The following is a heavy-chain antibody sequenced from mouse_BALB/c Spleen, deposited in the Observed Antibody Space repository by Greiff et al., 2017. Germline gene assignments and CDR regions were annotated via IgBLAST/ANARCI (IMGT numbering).Heavy chain of an antibody. J-gene: IGHJ4*01. D-gene: IGHD2-1*01. V-gene: IGHV5-17*02. CDR2: ISSGSSTI. CDR3: ARSRSTMVMDY. CDR1: GFTFSSFG. Sequence: EVMLVESGGGLVQPGGSRKLSCAASGFTFSSFGMHWVRQAPEKGLEWVAYISSGSSTIYYADTVKGRFTISRDNPKNTLFLQMTSLRSEDTAMYYCARSRSTMVMDYWGQGTSVTVSS.